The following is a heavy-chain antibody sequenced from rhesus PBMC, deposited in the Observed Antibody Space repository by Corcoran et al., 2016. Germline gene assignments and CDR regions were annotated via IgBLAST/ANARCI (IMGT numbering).Heavy chain of an antibody. CDR1: GCTFSDYY. CDR3: ARAYSYSYGCEC. V-gene: IGHV3-116*02. D-gene: IGHD5-12*01. J-gene: IGHJ6*01. CDR2: SINKAKGWTG. Sequence: EVRLVESGGGLVQPGGSLRLSCAASGCTFSDYYMSWVRQAQGTGPEWLGFSINKAKGWTGEYPVTVKCRCTIARDDSKSMDSLQMNSLKTEDTAVYYCARAYSYSYGCECWGQGVVVTVSS.